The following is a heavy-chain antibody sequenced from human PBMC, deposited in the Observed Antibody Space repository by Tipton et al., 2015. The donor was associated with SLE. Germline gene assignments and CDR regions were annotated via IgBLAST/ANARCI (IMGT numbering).Heavy chain of an antibody. CDR2: IYNSGST. D-gene: IGHD3-22*01. CDR3: ARDPAVYYYDSRRTLKYYYHSLDV. Sequence: TLSLTCSISGGSISSYYWTWIRQPPGKGLEWIGNIYNSGSTNYNPSLKSRVTISLDTSKNQFSLKLSSVTAADTAVYYCARDPAVYYYDSRRTLKYYYHSLDVWGQGTTGTVSS. CDR1: GGSISSYY. V-gene: IGHV4-59*01. J-gene: IGHJ6*02.